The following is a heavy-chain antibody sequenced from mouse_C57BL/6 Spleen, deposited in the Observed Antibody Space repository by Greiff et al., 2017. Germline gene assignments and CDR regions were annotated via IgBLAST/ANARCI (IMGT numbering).Heavy chain of an antibody. J-gene: IGHJ2*01. Sequence: VQLKQSGPELVKPGASVKISCKASGYTFTDYYMNWVKQSHGKSLEWIGDINPNNGGTSYNQKFKGKATLTVDKSSSTAYMELRSLTSEDSAVYYCARSGGYIDYWGQGTTLTVSS. CDR1: GYTFTDYY. CDR2: INPNNGGT. V-gene: IGHV1-26*01. D-gene: IGHD2-2*01. CDR3: ARSGGYIDY.